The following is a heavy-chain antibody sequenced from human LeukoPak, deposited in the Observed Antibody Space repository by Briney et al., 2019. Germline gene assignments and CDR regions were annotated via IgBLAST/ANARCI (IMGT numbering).Heavy chain of an antibody. V-gene: IGHV4-30-4*01. J-gene: IGHJ5*02. CDR2: MYYSGST. CDR3: ARPYYYDSRIDP. D-gene: IGHD3-22*01. Sequence: PSQTLSLTCTVSGGSISSGNYYWSWIRQPPGKGLEWIAYMYYSGSTYYNPSLKSRVTMSADTSKNQLSLKLSSVTAADTAVYYCARPYYYDSRIDPWGQGILVTVSS. CDR1: GGSISSGNYY.